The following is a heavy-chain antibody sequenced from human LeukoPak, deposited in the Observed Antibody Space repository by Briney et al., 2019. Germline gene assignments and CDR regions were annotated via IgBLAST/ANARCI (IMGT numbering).Heavy chain of an antibody. CDR1: GGTIRSTSYY. V-gene: IGHV4-39*01. CDR3: VRHCSTTSCYLYDF. J-gene: IGHJ4*02. CDR2: IYYTGSV. Sequence: SETLSLTCTVSGGTIRSTSYYWGWIRQPPGKGPEWIGSIYYTGSVYYNPSLKSRVTISVDTSRNDFSLKLGSATAADAAVYYCVRHCSTTSCYLYDFWGQGTLVTVSS. D-gene: IGHD2-2*01.